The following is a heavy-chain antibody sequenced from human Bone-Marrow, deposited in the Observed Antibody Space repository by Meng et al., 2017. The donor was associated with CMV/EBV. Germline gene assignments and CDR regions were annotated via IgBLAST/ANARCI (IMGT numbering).Heavy chain of an antibody. CDR2: ISSSSSYI. J-gene: IGHJ4*02. Sequence: TFSSDSMNWVRQAPGKGLEWVSSISSSSSYIYYADSVKGRFTISRDNAKSSLCLQMSTLRAEDTAVYYCARNYYDSSGYSGGTVFDYWGQGTLVTVSS. CDR1: TFSSDS. CDR3: ARNYYDSSGYSGGTVFDY. D-gene: IGHD3-22*01. V-gene: IGHV3-21*01.